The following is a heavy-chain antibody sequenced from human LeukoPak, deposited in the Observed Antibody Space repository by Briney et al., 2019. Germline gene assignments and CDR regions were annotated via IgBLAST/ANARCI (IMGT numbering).Heavy chain of an antibody. D-gene: IGHD2-2*01. CDR2: IKQEGSEK. Sequence: PGGSLRLSCAASGITFSSSWMSWVRQAPGKGLEWVANIKQEGSEKYYVDSVKGRFSISRDNAKNSLYLRMNSLRAEDTAVYYCARAARYCSGTSCPLPFDYWGQGTLVTVSS. CDR3: ARAARYCSGTSCPLPFDY. CDR1: GITFSSSW. V-gene: IGHV3-7*01. J-gene: IGHJ4*02.